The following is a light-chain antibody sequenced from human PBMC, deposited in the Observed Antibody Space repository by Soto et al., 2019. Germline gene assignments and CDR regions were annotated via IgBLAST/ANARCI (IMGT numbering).Light chain of an antibody. Sequence: EIVLTQSPATLSLSPGERATLSCRTSQTIRGLLNWYQQRPGQAPRLLIYDTSNRATDIPARFSGSGSGTDFSLTISSLDPEDFGVYFCHQRHNWPITFGQGTRLDIK. V-gene: IGKV3-11*01. CDR2: DTS. CDR1: QTIRGL. CDR3: HQRHNWPIT. J-gene: IGKJ5*01.